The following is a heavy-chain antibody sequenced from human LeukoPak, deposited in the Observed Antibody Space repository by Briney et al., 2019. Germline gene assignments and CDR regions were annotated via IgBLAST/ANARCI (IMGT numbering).Heavy chain of an antibody. J-gene: IGHJ4*02. CDR1: GFTFDDYG. D-gene: IGHD3-10*01. Sequence: GGSLRLSCAASGFTFDDYGMSWVRQAPGKGLEWVSGTNWNGGSTGYADSVKGRFTISRDNAKNSLYLQMNSLRAEDTALYYCARAKGSGSYYNPFDYWGQGTLVTVSS. CDR3: ARAKGSGSYYNPFDY. CDR2: TNWNGGST. V-gene: IGHV3-20*04.